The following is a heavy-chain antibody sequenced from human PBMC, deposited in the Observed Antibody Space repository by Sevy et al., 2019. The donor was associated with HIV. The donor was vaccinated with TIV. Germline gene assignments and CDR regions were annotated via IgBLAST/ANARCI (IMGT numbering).Heavy chain of an antibody. V-gene: IGHV4-34*01. CDR2: INHSGTL. CDR3: ARGRQDYVVVVPSTVPFDY. J-gene: IGHJ4*02. CDR1: GGSFSGYF. D-gene: IGHD2-2*01. Sequence: SETLSLTCAVYGGSFSGYFWNWIRQSPGKGLEWIGEINHSGTLKYNPSLKSRVTISVDASKNQLSLHLRSVTAADTAVYYCARGRQDYVVVVPSTVPFDYWSQGTLVTVSS.